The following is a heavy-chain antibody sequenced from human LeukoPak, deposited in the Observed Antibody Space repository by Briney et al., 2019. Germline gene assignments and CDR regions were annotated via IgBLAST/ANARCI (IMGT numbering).Heavy chain of an antibody. D-gene: IGHD1-26*01. Sequence: GGSLRLSCAASGFTFSSYAMSWVRQAPGKGLEWVSAISGSGGSTYYADSVKGRFTISRDNSKNTLYLQMNSLRAEDAAVYYCAKGSDWAGATFDYWGQGTLVTVSS. CDR1: GFTFSSYA. CDR3: AKGSDWAGATFDY. J-gene: IGHJ4*02. CDR2: ISGSGGST. V-gene: IGHV3-23*01.